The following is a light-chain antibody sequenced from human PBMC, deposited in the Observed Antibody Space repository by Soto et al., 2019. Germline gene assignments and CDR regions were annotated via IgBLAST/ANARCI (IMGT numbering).Light chain of an antibody. CDR1: QSVSSH. Sequence: ETVLTQSPATLSLSPGERAALSCRASQSVSSHLAWYQQKPGQAPRLLIYDASNRATGIPARFSGSGSGTDFTLIISSLEPEDLAVYYCQQRRKWPLTFVGGTKVEIK. CDR2: DAS. V-gene: IGKV3-11*01. CDR3: QQRRKWPLT. J-gene: IGKJ4*01.